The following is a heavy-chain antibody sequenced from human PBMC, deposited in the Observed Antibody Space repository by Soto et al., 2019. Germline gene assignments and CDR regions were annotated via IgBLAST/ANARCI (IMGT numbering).Heavy chain of an antibody. CDR3: SQGIAVAGTRFDP. CDR1: GFTFSGSA. D-gene: IGHD6-19*01. J-gene: IGHJ5*02. CDR2: IRSKTNSYAT. Sequence: EVQLVESGGGLVQPGGSLKLSCAASGFTFSGSAMHWVRQASGKGLEWVGRIRSKTNSYATTYAASVTGRFTISRDDSENTAYLQMNGLNTEDRAVYYCSQGIAVAGTRFDPWGQGTLVTVSS. V-gene: IGHV3-73*01.